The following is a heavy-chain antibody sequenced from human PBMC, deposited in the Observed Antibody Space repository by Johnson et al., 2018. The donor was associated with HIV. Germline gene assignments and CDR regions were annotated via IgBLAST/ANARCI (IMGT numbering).Heavy chain of an antibody. Sequence: QVQLVESGGGLVKPGGSLRLSCAASGFTFSDYYMSWIRQAPGKGLEWVSYISSSGRTTYYADSVKGRFTISRDNSKNTLYLQMNSLRAEDTAVYYCARDRNYYDSSAQGAFDIWGQGTMVTVSS. CDR2: ISSSGRTT. CDR1: GFTFSDYY. CDR3: ARDRNYYDSSAQGAFDI. D-gene: IGHD3-22*01. J-gene: IGHJ3*02. V-gene: IGHV3-11*01.